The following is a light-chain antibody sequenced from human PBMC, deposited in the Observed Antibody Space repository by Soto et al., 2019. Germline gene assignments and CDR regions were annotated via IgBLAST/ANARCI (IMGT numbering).Light chain of an antibody. J-gene: IGKJ5*01. CDR2: GAS. CDR1: QSIGTN. Sequence: EIVMTQSPATLSVSPGERATLSCRASQSIGTNLAWYHQKPGQAPRLLIYGASTRATGIPARFSGSGSGTEFTLTISSLQSEDFAVYYCQQYYDWPITFGQGTRLDIK. V-gene: IGKV3-15*01. CDR3: QQYYDWPIT.